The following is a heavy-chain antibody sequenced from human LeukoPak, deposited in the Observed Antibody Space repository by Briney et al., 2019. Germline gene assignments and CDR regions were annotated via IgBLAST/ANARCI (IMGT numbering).Heavy chain of an antibody. CDR3: AGGYGPGSYYNWSDP. J-gene: IGHJ5*02. CDR2: IYYSGST. V-gene: IGHV4-31*11. D-gene: IGHD3-10*01. Sequence: RSSETLSLTCAVSGGSISSGGYYWSWIRQHPGKGLEWIGYIYYSGSTYYNPSLKSRVTISVDTSKNQFSLKLSSVTAADTAVYYCAGGYGPGSYYNWSDPWGQGTLVTVSS. CDR1: GGSISSGGYY.